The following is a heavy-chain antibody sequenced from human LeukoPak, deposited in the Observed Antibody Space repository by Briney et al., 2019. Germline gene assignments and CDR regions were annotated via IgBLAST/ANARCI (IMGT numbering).Heavy chain of an antibody. CDR2: ITFDGSNK. CDR1: GFTFSNYA. CDR3: ARDRIPWGYCSSTSCQQYFQH. V-gene: IGHV3-30-3*01. J-gene: IGHJ1*01. D-gene: IGHD2-2*01. Sequence: GGSLRLSCAASGFTFSNYAMHWVRQAPGKGLEWVAVITFDGSNKYYADSVRGRVTISRDNSKNTLYLQMNSLRSEDTAVYYCARDRIPWGYCSSTSCQQYFQHWGQGTLVTVSS.